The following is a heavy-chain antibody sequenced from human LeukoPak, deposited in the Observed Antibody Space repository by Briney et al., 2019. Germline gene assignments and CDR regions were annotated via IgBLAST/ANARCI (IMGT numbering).Heavy chain of an antibody. D-gene: IGHD6-13*01. CDR2: IYYSGST. J-gene: IGHJ4*02. Sequence: SETLSLTCAVYGGSFSGYYWSWIRQPPGKGLEWIGYIYYSGSTNYSPSLKSRVTISVDTSKNQFSLKLSSVTAADTAVYYCARGIAAAGTGYWGQGTLVTVSS. CDR3: ARGIAAAGTGY. V-gene: IGHV4-59*01. CDR1: GGSFSGYY.